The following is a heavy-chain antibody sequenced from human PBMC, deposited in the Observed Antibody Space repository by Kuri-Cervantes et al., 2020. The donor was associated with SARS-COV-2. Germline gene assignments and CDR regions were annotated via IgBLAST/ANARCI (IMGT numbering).Heavy chain of an antibody. Sequence: ETLSLTCAASGFTFSSNAMSWVRQAPGKGLEWVSAISGSGGSTYYEDSVKGRFTISRDNSKNTLYLQMNSLRAEDTSVYYCPKGGRVDLPYYFDYWGQGTLVTVSS. CDR1: GFTFSSNA. CDR3: PKGGRVDLPYYFDY. D-gene: IGHD2-15*01. J-gene: IGHJ4*02. V-gene: IGHV3-23*01. CDR2: ISGSGGST.